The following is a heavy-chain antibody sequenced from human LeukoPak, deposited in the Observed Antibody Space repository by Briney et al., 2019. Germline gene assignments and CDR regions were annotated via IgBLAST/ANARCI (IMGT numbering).Heavy chain of an antibody. CDR2: IYHSGST. CDR1: GGSISSSNW. Sequence: PSGTLSLTCAVSGGSISSSNWWSWVRQPPGKGLEWIGEIYHSGSTNYNPSLKSRVTISVDTSKNQFSLKLSSVTAADTAVYYCASSYYDILTGYPLPPDYWGQGTLVTVSS. CDR3: ASSYYDILTGYPLPPDY. V-gene: IGHV4-4*02. D-gene: IGHD3-9*01. J-gene: IGHJ4*02.